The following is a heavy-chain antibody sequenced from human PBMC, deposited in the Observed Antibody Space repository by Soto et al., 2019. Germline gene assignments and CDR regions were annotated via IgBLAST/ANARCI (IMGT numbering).Heavy chain of an antibody. D-gene: IGHD1-26*01. J-gene: IGHJ4*02. CDR2: IYYSGTT. CDR3: VRLAPDSGSYRYYFDY. V-gene: IGHV4-39*01. Sequence: QLQLQESGPGLVKPSETLSLTCTVSGGSISSSTYYWAWIRQTPGKGLEWIGSIYYSGTTYYNPSLRSRVTVSVDTSKNQFSLRLGSVTAADTAVYYCVRLAPDSGSYRYYFDYWGQGTLVTVSS. CDR1: GGSISSSTYY.